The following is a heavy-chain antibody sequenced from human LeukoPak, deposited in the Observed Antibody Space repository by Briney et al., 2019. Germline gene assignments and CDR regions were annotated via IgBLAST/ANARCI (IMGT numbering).Heavy chain of an antibody. Sequence: GGSLRLSCAASGFNFSYYTMHWVRQAPEKGLEWVSVILYVGNNKYYADSVKGRFTLSRDNTKNTLYLHMNSLRADDTAVYYCSKDLRYNRYYVAYFDNWGQGTLVTVSS. V-gene: IGHV3-30-3*01. CDR1: GFNFSYYT. J-gene: IGHJ4*02. D-gene: IGHD3-22*01. CDR2: ILYVGNNK. CDR3: SKDLRYNRYYVAYFDN.